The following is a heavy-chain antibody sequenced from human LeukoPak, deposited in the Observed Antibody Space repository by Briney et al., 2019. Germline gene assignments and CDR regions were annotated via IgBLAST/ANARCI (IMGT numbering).Heavy chain of an antibody. CDR2: IRSKAYGGTT. V-gene: IGHV3-49*04. D-gene: IGHD1-26*01. CDR1: GFTFGDYA. Sequence: PGRSLRLSCTASGFTFGDYAMSWVRQAPGKGLEWVGFIRSKAYGGTTEYAASVKGRFTISRDDSKSIAYLQMNSLKTEDTAVYYCATPGVVGATWGQGTLGTVSS. CDR3: ATPGVVGAT. J-gene: IGHJ5*02.